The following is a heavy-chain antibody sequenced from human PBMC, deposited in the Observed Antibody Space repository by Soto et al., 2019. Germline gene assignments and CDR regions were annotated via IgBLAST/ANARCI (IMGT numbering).Heavy chain of an antibody. CDR1: GFSLSTSAVG. J-gene: IGHJ4*02. CDR2: IYWDDDK. V-gene: IGHV2-5*02. Sequence: SGPTLVNPTQTLTLTRTFSGFSLSTSAVGVGWIRQPPGKALEWLAFIYWDDDKRYSSSLKSSLTITKDTSKNQVVLAMTNMDPVDTATYYCAHLVVAGLTYYFDYWGQGTLVTVSS. CDR3: AHLVVAGLTYYFDY. D-gene: IGHD2-15*01.